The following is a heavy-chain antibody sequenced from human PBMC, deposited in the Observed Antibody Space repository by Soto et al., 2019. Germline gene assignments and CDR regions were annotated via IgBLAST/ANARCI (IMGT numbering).Heavy chain of an antibody. Sequence: QVQLVESGGGVVQPGRSLRLSCAASGFTLSSYAMHWVRQAPGKGLGWVAVMSYDGSDKYYADSVKGRLTISRDNSQNTLFLQMNTLRPEDTDVYYCARRYCSGGYCYFDYWGQGTLVTVSS. CDR3: ARRYCSGGYCYFDY. CDR1: GFTLSSYA. J-gene: IGHJ4*02. V-gene: IGHV3-30-3*01. D-gene: IGHD2-15*01. CDR2: MSYDGSDK.